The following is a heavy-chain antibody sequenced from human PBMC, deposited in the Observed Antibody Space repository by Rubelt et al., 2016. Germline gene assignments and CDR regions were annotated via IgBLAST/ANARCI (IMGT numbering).Heavy chain of an antibody. CDR2: ISDSGGST. Sequence: EVQLVESGGGLVQPGGSLRLSCAASGFMFNKYAMSWVRQAPGKGLEWVSGISDSGGSTYYADSVKGRFTISRDNSKTTRELQMSGLGAEDTAVYYCAKGEGSWYDSPDYWGQGTLVTVSS. D-gene: IGHD6-13*01. CDR3: AKGEGSWYDSPDY. V-gene: IGHV3-23*04. CDR1: GFMFNKYA. J-gene: IGHJ4*02.